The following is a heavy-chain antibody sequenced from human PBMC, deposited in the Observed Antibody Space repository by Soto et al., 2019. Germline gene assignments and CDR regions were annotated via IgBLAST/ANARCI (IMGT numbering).Heavy chain of an antibody. CDR1: GFTFSSYG. Sequence: EVQLLESGGDLVQPGGSLRLSCAASGFTFSSYGMSWVRQAPGKGLEWVSGISASGSSAYYADSVKGRFTISRDNSENTLCLQMNSLRAEDTAVYYCAKDQTTFEFGLYYYYGIDVWGQGTTVTVSS. V-gene: IGHV3-23*01. CDR3: AKDQTTFEFGLYYYYGIDV. D-gene: IGHD3-10*02. CDR2: ISASGSSA. J-gene: IGHJ6*02.